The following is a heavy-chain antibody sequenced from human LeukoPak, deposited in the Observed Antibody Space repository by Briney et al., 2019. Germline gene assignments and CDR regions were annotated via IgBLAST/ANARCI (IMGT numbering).Heavy chain of an antibody. V-gene: IGHV3-23*01. J-gene: IGHJ1*01. D-gene: IGHD2-15*01. Sequence: PGGSLRLSCAASGFTFTTHWMSWVRQAPGKGLEWVSAISGSGDSTYYADSVKGRFTISRDNSKNTLYLQMNSLRAEDTAVYYCAKSGERLGYRMAEYFQHWGQGTLVTVSS. CDR1: GFTFTTHW. CDR3: AKSGERLGYRMAEYFQH. CDR2: ISGSGDST.